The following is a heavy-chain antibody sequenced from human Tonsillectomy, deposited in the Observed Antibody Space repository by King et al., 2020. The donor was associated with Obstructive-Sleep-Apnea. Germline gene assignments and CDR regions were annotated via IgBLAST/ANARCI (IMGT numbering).Heavy chain of an antibody. CDR1: GGSISSSSYY. CDR3: ASLFGTPGVASTENFDC. V-gene: IGHV4-39*01. Sequence: QLQESGPGLVKPSETLSLTCTVSGGSISSSSYYWGWIRQPPGKGLEWIGSMYYSGSTYYNPSLKSRVTISVDTSKNQFSLKLSSVTAADTAVYYCASLFGTPGVASTENFDCWGQGTLVTVSS. CDR2: MYYSGST. J-gene: IGHJ4*02. D-gene: IGHD6-13*01.